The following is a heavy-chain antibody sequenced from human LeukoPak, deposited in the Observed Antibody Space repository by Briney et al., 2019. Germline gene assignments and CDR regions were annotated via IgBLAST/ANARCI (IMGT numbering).Heavy chain of an antibody. CDR3: ARGKSYGYSYYYMDV. CDR2: IYYSGST. V-gene: IGHV4-39*07. D-gene: IGHD5-18*01. CDR1: GGSISSSSYY. Sequence: PSETLSLTCTVSGGSISSSSYYWGWIRQPPGKGLEWIGSIYYSGSTYYNPSLKSRVTISVDTSKNQFSLKLSSVTAADTAVYYCARGKSYGYSYYYMDVWGKGTTVTVSS. J-gene: IGHJ6*03.